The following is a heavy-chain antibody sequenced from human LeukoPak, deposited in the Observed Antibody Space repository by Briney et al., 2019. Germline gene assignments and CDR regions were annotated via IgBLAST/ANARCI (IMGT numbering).Heavy chain of an antibody. D-gene: IGHD3-22*01. V-gene: IGHV3-11*01. CDR2: ISSSGSTI. Sequence: GGSLRLSCAASGFTFSDYYMSWIRQAPGKGLEWVSYISSSGSTIYYADSVKGRFTISRDNSKNTLYLQMNSLRAEDTAVYYCAKDHYYDSSPLYWGQGTLVTVSS. J-gene: IGHJ4*02. CDR1: GFTFSDYY. CDR3: AKDHYYDSSPLY.